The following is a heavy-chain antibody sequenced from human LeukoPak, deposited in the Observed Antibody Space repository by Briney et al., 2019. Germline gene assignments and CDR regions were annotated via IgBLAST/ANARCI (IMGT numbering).Heavy chain of an antibody. V-gene: IGHV3-48*04. CDR2: ISSSGSTI. CDR1: GFTFSSSA. J-gene: IGHJ5*02. CDR3: ARGKTSQNIVTRKTYNWFDP. Sequence: GGSLRLSCAASGFTFSSSAMSWVRQAPGKGLEWVSYISSSGSTIYYADSVKGRFTISRDNAKNSLYLQMKSLRAEDTAVYYCARGKTSQNIVTRKTYNWFDPWGQGTLVTVSS. D-gene: IGHD2/OR15-2a*01.